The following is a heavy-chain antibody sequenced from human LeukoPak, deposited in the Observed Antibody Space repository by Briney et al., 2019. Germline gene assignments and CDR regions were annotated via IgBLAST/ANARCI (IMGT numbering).Heavy chain of an antibody. CDR2: IYYSGST. J-gene: IGHJ4*02. CDR3: ARHRTSFFDF. V-gene: IGHV4-59*08. CDR1: GGSITPYY. D-gene: IGHD3-16*01. Sequence: SETLSLTCTVSGGSITPYYWGWIRQSPGKGLEWIAYIYYSGSTNYNPSLKSRVTISVDTSKNHFSLKLSSVTAADTAVYYCARHRTSFFDFWGQGTLVTVSS.